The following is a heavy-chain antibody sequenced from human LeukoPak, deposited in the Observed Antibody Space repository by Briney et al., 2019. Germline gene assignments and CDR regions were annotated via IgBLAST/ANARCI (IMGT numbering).Heavy chain of an antibody. J-gene: IGHJ5*01. CDR2: ITPSGGCT. CDR3: ARGGSGGKDWFDS. V-gene: IGHV1-46*01. Sequence: GASVKVSCKASGYTFTSYYMHWVRQAPGQGLEWMGIITPSGGCTSYAQKFRGRVTMTTDMSTSTVYMELSSLRSEDTAVYYCARGGSGGKDWFDSWGQGTLVTVSS. CDR1: GYTFTSYY. D-gene: IGHD5-12*01.